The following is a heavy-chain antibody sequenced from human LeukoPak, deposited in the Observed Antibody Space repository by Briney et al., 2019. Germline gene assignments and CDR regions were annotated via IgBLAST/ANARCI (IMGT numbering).Heavy chain of an antibody. CDR1: GFSFRNYW. Sequence: GRSLRLSCAASGFSFRNYWMGWVRQAPGKGLGRVANTKPDRSAEYYADSVRGRFTASRDNANNLLYLQMNRLRAEDTAVYYCARDGGLHTNFDYWGQGTLLTVSS. V-gene: IGHV3-7*01. J-gene: IGHJ4*02. D-gene: IGHD2-15*01. CDR3: ARDGGLHTNFDY. CDR2: TKPDRSAE.